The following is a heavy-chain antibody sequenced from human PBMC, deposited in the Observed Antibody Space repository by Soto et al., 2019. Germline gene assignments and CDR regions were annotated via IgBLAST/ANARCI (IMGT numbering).Heavy chain of an antibody. CDR2: ISGGGETT. CDR3: AFNSGSGSYYFDY. V-gene: IGHV3-23*01. J-gene: IGHJ4*02. CDR1: GFTFSSYA. D-gene: IGHD3-10*01. Sequence: GGSLRLSCAASGFTFSSYAMWWVRQAPGKGLECVSAISGGGETTYYADSVKGRFTISRDNSKNTLYLQMNSLRAEDTAVYYCAFNSGSGSYYFDYWGQGTLVTVS.